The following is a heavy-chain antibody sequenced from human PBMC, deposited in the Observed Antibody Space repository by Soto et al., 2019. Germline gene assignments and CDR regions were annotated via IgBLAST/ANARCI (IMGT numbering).Heavy chain of an antibody. CDR2: IYYSGST. V-gene: IGHV4-59*01. Sequence: PSETLSLTCTVSGGSISSYYWSWIRQPPGKGLEWIGYIYYSGSTNYNPSLKSRVTISVDTSKNQFSLKLSSVTAADTAVYYCARGGATSNFDYWGQGTLVTVS. J-gene: IGHJ4*02. D-gene: IGHD5-12*01. CDR3: ARGGATSNFDY. CDR1: GGSISSYY.